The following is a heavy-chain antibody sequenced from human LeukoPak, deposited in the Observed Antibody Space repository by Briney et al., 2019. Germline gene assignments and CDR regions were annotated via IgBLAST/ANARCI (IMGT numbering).Heavy chain of an antibody. CDR2: ISWNSGSI. V-gene: IGHV3-9*01. D-gene: IGHD3-22*01. CDR3: AKGRLDYYDNSGSVGAFDV. J-gene: IGHJ3*01. CDR1: GFTFDDYA. Sequence: GGSLRLSCAASGFTFDDYAMHWVRQAPGKGLEWVSGISWNSGSIGYADSVKGRFTISRDNAKNSLYLQMNSLRAEDTAFYYCAKGRLDYYDNSGSVGAFDVWGQGTMVTVSS.